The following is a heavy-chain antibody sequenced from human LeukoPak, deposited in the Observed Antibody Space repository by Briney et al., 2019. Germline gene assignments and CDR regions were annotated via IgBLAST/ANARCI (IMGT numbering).Heavy chain of an antibody. CDR3: AKDQADCSGNYMDV. CDR1: GFTFSSYD. J-gene: IGHJ6*03. V-gene: IGHV3-30*02. D-gene: IGHD2-21*01. Sequence: PGGSLRLSCAASGFTFSSYDMNWVRQAPGKGLEWVAFIRYSGSNKYYADSVKGRFTISSDNSKNSLYLQMNSLTADDTAVYYCAKDQADCSGNYMDVWGGGSTVTIS. CDR2: IRYSGSNK.